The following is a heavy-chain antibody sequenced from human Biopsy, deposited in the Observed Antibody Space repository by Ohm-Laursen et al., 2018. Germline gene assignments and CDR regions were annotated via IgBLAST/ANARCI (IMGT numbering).Heavy chain of an antibody. D-gene: IGHD3-9*01. J-gene: IGHJ1*01. CDR2: NIPILGTG. CDR1: GFSFTGYY. CDR3: ATKLTGYFHH. V-gene: IGHV1-69*06. Sequence: ASVKVSCKASGFSFTGYYIHWARQAPGQGLEWLGGNIPILGTGNYAQKFQDRVTVAADTSTSTATMELRSLRSDDTAVYYCATKLTGYFHHWGQGTLVSVSS.